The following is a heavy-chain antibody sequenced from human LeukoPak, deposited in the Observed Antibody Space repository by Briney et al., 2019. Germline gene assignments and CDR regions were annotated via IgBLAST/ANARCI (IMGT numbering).Heavy chain of an antibody. CDR3: ARGGYSFDY. CDR2: LHADGIER. V-gene: IGHV3-7*01. Sequence: GGSLRLSCAASGFTFSSYGMNWVRQAPGKGLEWVARLHADGIERYYVDPVKGRFTISRDNAKNSLHLQMYSLRLDDTAVYYCARGGYSFDYLGQGTLVTVSS. D-gene: IGHD5-12*01. CDR1: GFTFSSYG. J-gene: IGHJ4*02.